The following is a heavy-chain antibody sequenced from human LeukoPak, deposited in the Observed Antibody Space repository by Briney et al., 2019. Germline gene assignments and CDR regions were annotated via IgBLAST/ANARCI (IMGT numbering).Heavy chain of an antibody. CDR2: ISNDGHFK. D-gene: IGHD1-7*01. V-gene: IGHV3-30-3*01. CDR1: GFTFSTYT. CDR3: STGTDFDY. Sequence: GGSLRLSCAASGFTFSTYTIHWVRQAPGKGLEWVAVISNDGHFKYYADSVKGRFTISRDNSKNTLYLQMNSLRAEDTAVYYCSTGTDFDYWGQGTLVTVSS. J-gene: IGHJ4*02.